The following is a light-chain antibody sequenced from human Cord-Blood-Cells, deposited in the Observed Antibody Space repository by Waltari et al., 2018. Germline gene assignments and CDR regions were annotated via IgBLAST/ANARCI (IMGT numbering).Light chain of an antibody. CDR1: SSDVGGDNY. Sequence: QSALTQPASVSGSPGQSITIPCPGTSSDVGGDNYVPWYQQHPGKAPKLMIYDVSNRPSGVSNRFSGSKSGNTASLTISGLQAEDEADYYCSSYTSSSTVVFGGGTKLTVL. J-gene: IGLJ2*01. CDR3: SSYTSSSTVV. V-gene: IGLV2-14*01. CDR2: DVS.